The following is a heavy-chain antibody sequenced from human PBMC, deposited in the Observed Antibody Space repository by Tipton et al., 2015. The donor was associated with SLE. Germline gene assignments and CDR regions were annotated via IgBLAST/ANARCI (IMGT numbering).Heavy chain of an antibody. CDR3: AKDLNADWGSPA. J-gene: IGHJ4*02. V-gene: IGHV3-23*01. D-gene: IGHD7-27*01. CDR2: ISGSGGRA. CDR1: GFTFSSYA. Sequence: GSLRLSCAASGFTFSSYAMSWVRQAPGKGLEWVSTISGSGGRAYYADSVKGRFTISRDNSKNTLSLQMNSLRAEDTAVYYCAKDLNADWGSPAWGQGTLVTVSS.